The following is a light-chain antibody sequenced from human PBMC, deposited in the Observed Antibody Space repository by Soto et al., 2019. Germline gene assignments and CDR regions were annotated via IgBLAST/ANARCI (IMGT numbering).Light chain of an antibody. V-gene: IGKV1-5*03. CDR2: KAS. CDR1: QSISSW. J-gene: IGKJ1*01. CDR3: QQYNSYSWT. Sequence: DIQMTQSPSTLSASVGDRVTITCRASQSISSWLAWCQQKPGKAPKLLIYKASSLKSGVPTRFSGSGSGTEFTLTISSLQPDDFATYYCQQYNSYSWTFGQGTKVEIK.